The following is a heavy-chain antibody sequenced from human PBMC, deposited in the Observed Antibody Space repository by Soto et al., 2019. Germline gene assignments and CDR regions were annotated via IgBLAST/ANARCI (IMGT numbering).Heavy chain of an antibody. CDR1: GGSFSGYY. J-gene: IGHJ5*02. D-gene: IGHD6-13*01. CDR2: INHSGST. CDR3: ARGYSSSWYNWFDP. Sequence: SETLSLACAVYGGSFSGYYWSWIRQPPGKGLEWIGEINHSGSTNYNPSLKSRVTISVDTSKNQFSLKLSSVTAADTAVYYCARGYSSSWYNWFDPWGQGTLVTVSS. V-gene: IGHV4-34*01.